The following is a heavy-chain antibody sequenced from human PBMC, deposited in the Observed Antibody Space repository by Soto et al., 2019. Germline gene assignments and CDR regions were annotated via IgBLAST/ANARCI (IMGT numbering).Heavy chain of an antibody. CDR2: INGGNDKT. V-gene: IGHV1-3*01. Sequence: ASVKVSCKASGYNFTMYAIYWVRQAPRQRLEWLGWINGGNDKTGYSQRFQGRLTITKKTSATTAFMELSSLRSEDTAVYYCARVGYFDSDGFPRPHDYWGQGTLVTVSS. CDR3: ARVGYFDSDGFPRPHDY. J-gene: IGHJ4*02. CDR1: GYNFTMYA. D-gene: IGHD3-22*01.